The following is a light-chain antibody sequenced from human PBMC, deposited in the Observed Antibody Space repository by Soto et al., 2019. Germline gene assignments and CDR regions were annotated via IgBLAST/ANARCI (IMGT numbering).Light chain of an antibody. V-gene: IGLV2-14*01. CDR3: SSYTTVFTYV. CDR2: EVS. J-gene: IGLJ1*01. CDR1: SSDVGLYDY. Sequence: QSVLTQPASVSGSPGQSITVSCTGTSSDVGLYDYVSWYQQHPGKSPKLIVYEVSHRPSGVSSRFSGSKSGNTASLTISGLQTEDEADYYCSSYTTVFTYVFGNGTKGTVL.